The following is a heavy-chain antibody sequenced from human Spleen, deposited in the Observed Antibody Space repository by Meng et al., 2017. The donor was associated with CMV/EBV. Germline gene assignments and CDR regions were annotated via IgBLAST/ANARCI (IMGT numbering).Heavy chain of an antibody. CDR3: AIYDSSGYYPDAFDI. D-gene: IGHD3-22*01. CDR2: LSGSGAYT. Sequence: GGSLRLSCAASGFTFSSYAMSRVRQAPGKGLQWVSALSGSGAYTYYADSVKGRFTISRDSSKNTLYLQMTSLRAEDTAVYYCAIYDSSGYYPDAFDIWGQGTMVTVSS. V-gene: IGHV3-23*01. CDR1: GFTFSSYA. J-gene: IGHJ3*02.